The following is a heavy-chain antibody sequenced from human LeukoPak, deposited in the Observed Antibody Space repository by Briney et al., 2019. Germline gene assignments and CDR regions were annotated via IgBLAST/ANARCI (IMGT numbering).Heavy chain of an antibody. J-gene: IGHJ3*02. D-gene: IGHD2-2*02. CDR1: GYTFTSYG. CDR2: ISAYNGNT. V-gene: IGHV1-18*01. CDR3: ASSHCSSTSCHNWDAFDI. Sequence: ASVKVSCKASGYTFTSYGISWVRQAPGQGLEWMGWISAYNGNTNYAQKLQGRVTMTTDTSTSTAYMELRSLRSDDTAVYYCASSHCSSTSCHNWDAFDIWGQGTMVTVSS.